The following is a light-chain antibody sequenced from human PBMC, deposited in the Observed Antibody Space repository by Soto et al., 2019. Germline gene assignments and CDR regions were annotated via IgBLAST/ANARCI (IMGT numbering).Light chain of an antibody. V-gene: IGKV3-11*01. CDR2: EAS. Sequence: DIVLTQSPATLSLSPGERATLSCRASQTIDTYLAWYQQKPGQAPRLLIYEASNRATGIPARFSGSGSETDFTLTISSLEPEDFAVYSCQHCSNWVAFGGGTKVEIK. CDR3: QHCSNWVA. CDR1: QTIDTY. J-gene: IGKJ4*01.